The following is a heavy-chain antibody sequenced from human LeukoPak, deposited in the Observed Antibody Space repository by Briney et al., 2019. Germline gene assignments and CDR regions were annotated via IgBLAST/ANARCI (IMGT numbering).Heavy chain of an antibody. D-gene: IGHD4-17*01. J-gene: IGHJ4*02. CDR2: IYYSGST. CDR3: ARASNGDYARFGY. CDR1: GGSISSYY. V-gene: IGHV4-59*01. Sequence: KTSETLSLTCTFSGGSISSYYWSWIRQPPGKGLEWIGYIYYSGSTNYNPSLKSRVTISVDTSKNQFSLKLSSVTAADTAVYYCARASNGDYARFGYWGQGTLVTVSS.